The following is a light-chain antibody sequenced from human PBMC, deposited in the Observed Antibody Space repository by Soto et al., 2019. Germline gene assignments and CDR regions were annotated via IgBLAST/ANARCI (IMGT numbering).Light chain of an antibody. CDR2: DVS. Sequence: QSALTQPRSVSGSPGQSVTISCTGTSNDYVSWYQQHPGKAPKLMISDVSKRPSGVPDRFSGAKSGNTASLTISGLQAEDEADYYCCSYAATYNVFGGGTQLTVL. CDR1: SNDY. V-gene: IGLV2-11*01. J-gene: IGLJ2*01. CDR3: CSYAATYNV.